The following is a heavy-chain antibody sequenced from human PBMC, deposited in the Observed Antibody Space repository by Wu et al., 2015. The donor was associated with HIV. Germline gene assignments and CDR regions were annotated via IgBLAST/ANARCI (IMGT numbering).Heavy chain of an antibody. J-gene: IGHJ6*03. V-gene: IGHV1-18*04. D-gene: IGHD3-22*01. Sequence: QVQLVQSGAEVKKPGASVKVSCKASGYTFTSYGISWVRQAPGQGLEWMGWINGYNGKTIYTQIFEGRVTMTTDTSTSTAYMELRSLISDDTAVYYCARVRYYDSSGYESYYYYMDVWGKGTTVTVSS. CDR2: INGYNGKT. CDR1: GYTFTSYG. CDR3: ARVRYYDSSGYESYYYYMDV.